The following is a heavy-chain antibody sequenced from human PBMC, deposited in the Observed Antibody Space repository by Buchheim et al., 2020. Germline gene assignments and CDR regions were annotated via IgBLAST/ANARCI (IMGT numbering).Heavy chain of an antibody. J-gene: IGHJ6*03. D-gene: IGHD2-15*01. Sequence: QVQLVQSGAEVKKPGSSVKVSCKASGGTFSSYTISWVRQAPGQGLEWMGRIIPILGIANYAQKFQGRVTITADESTSTAYMELSSLRSEDTAVYYCARDDCSGGSCYEYYYYYMDVWGKGTT. V-gene: IGHV1-69*02. CDR2: IIPILGIA. CDR3: ARDDCSGGSCYEYYYYYMDV. CDR1: GGTFSSYT.